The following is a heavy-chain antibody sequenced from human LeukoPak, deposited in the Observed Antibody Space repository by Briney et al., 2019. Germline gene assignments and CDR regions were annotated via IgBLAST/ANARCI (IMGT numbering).Heavy chain of an antibody. Sequence: SETLSLTCTVSGGSISSYYWNWIRQPPGKGLEWIGYVYYSGSTNYNPSLKSRVTISLDTSKNQFSLKLSSVTAADTAVYYCASYYDSRGYAYWGQGTLVTVSS. CDR2: VYYSGST. V-gene: IGHV4-59*01. CDR3: ASYYDSRGYAY. CDR1: GGSISSYY. J-gene: IGHJ4*02. D-gene: IGHD3-22*01.